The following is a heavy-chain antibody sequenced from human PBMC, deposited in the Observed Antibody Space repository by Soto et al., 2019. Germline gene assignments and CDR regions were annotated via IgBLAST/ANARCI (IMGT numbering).Heavy chain of an antibody. D-gene: IGHD5-12*01. CDR3: VGDVDLVDSYSTDV. CDR1: GYTFNDYY. V-gene: IGHV1-2*02. J-gene: IGHJ6*02. CDR2: VNPDSGGT. Sequence: QVQLVQSGAEVRRPGASVKVSCKASGYTFNDYYIHWVRQAPGQGPEWMGWVNPDSGGTKSLEKFWGMVTMTSDTSISTVYMELSGLRSDDTAVYYCVGDVDLVDSYSTDVWGQGTTVTVAS.